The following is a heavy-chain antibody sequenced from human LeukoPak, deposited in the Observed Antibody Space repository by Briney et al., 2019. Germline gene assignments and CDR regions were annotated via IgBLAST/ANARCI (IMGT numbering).Heavy chain of an antibody. CDR1: GGSFSGYY. CDR3: AREDPAASGVRGAPFDY. CDR2: INHSGST. Sequence: PSETLSLTCAVYGGSFSGYYWSWIRQPPGKGLEWIGEINHSGSTNYNPSLKSRVTISVDTSKNQFSLKLSSVTAADTAVYYCAREDPAASGVRGAPFDYWGQGTLVTVSS. J-gene: IGHJ4*02. V-gene: IGHV4-34*01. D-gene: IGHD3-10*02.